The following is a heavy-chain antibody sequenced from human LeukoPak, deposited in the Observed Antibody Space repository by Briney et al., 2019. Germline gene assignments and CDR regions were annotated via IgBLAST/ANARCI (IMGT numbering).Heavy chain of an antibody. J-gene: IGHJ4*02. CDR1: GFTFSNYA. D-gene: IGHD6-13*01. Sequence: GGSLRLSCAASGFTFSNYAMNWVRQAPGKGLEWVSAISGSGGSTSYAQKFQGRVTMTRDTSTSTVYMELSSLRSEDTAVYYCARDLHYGAAAGNYFDYWGQGTLVTVSS. V-gene: IGHV3-23*01. CDR2: ISGSGGST. CDR3: ARDLHYGAAAGNYFDY.